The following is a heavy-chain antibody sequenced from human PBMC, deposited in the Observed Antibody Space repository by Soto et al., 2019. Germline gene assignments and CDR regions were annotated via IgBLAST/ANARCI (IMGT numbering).Heavy chain of an antibody. CDR1: GFTFSNFV. Sequence: GGSLRLSCAASGFTFSNFVMRWVRQTPGKGLEWVSTITGTGGDTYYTDSVKGRSTISRDNSKNTLYLQMSSLRAEDTALYYCTKASSDRHHMDVWGQGTTVTVSS. CDR3: TKASSDRHHMDV. V-gene: IGHV3-23*01. CDR2: ITGTGGDT. J-gene: IGHJ6*02.